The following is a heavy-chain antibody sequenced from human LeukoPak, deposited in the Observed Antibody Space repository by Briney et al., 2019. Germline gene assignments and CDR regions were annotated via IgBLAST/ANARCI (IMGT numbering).Heavy chain of an antibody. J-gene: IGHJ2*01. V-gene: IGHV3-7*03. D-gene: IGHD4-17*01. CDR3: ARETTMTTFHWYFDL. Sequence: GGSLRLSCAASGFTFSSYWMSWVRQAPGKGLEWVANIKQDGSEKYYVDSVKGRFTISRDNAKNSLYLQMNSLRAEDTAVYYCARETTMTTFHWYFDLWGRGTLVTVSS. CDR2: IKQDGSEK. CDR1: GFTFSSYW.